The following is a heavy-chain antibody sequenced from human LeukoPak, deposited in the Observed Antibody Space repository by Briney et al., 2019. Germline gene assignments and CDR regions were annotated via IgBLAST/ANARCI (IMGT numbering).Heavy chain of an antibody. CDR3: ARDRPGGKYCSSTSCYTGYYYYGMDV. J-gene: IGHJ6*02. CDR2: ISAYNGNT. CDR1: GYTFTSYG. D-gene: IGHD2-2*02. V-gene: IGHV1-18*01. Sequence: ASVNVSCKASGYTFTSYGISWVRQAPGQGLEWMGWISAYNGNTNYAQKLQGRVTMTTDTSTSTAYMELRSLRSDDTAVYYCARDRPGGKYCSSTSCYTGYYYYGMDVWGQGTTVTVSS.